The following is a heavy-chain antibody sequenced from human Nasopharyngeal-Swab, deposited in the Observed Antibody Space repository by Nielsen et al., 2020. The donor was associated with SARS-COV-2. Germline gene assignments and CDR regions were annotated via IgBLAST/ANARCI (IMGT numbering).Heavy chain of an antibody. CDR2: SSSSGDTI. J-gene: IGHJ4*02. D-gene: IGHD5-24*01. Sequence: GESLKISCVASGFSFSSYEMNWVRQAPGKGLEWVSYSSSSGDTIYYADSVKGRFTFSRDNAKNSLFLQMNSLRAEDTAVYYCARDSPASRGDYWGQGTLVTVSS. V-gene: IGHV3-48*03. CDR3: ARDSPASRGDY. CDR1: GFSFSSYE.